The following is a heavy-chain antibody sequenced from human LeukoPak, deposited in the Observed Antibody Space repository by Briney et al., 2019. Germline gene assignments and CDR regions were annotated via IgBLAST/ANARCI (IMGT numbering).Heavy chain of an antibody. CDR1: GYTFTGYY. V-gene: IGHV1-2*02. CDR3: ARDTAMAAKRSFDI. Sequence: ASVKVSCKASGYTFTGYYMHWVRQAPGQGLEWVGWINPNSGGTNYAQKFQGRVTMTRDTSISTAYMELRSLRSDDTAVYYCARDTAMAAKRSFDIWGHGTMVTVSS. J-gene: IGHJ3*02. CDR2: INPNSGGT. D-gene: IGHD5-18*01.